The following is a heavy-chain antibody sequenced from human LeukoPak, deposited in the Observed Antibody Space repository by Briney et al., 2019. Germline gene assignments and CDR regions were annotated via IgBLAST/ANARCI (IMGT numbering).Heavy chain of an antibody. Sequence: GGSLRLSCAASGFTFSSYAMSWVRQAPGKGREGVSAISGSGGSTYYADSVKGRFTISRDNSKNTLYLQMNSLRAEDTAVYYCAKAFGFGELSFTYWGQGTLVTVSS. CDR2: ISGSGGST. J-gene: IGHJ4*02. CDR3: AKAFGFGELSFTY. CDR1: GFTFSSYA. D-gene: IGHD3-10*01. V-gene: IGHV3-23*01.